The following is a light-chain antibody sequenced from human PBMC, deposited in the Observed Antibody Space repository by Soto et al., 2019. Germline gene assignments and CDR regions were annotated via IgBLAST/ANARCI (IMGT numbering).Light chain of an antibody. Sequence: DIVLTQSPGTLSLSPGERATLSCRASQSVSSSYLAWYQQKPGQAPRLLIYGASSGATGIPDRFSGSGSGTDFTLTISSLQAEDVAVYYCQQYYSTPLTFGGGTKVDI. J-gene: IGKJ4*01. V-gene: IGKV3-20*01. CDR3: QQYYSTPLT. CDR1: QSVSSSY. CDR2: GAS.